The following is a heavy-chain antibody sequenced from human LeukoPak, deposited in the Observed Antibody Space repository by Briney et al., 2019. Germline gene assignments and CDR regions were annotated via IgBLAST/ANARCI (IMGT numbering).Heavy chain of an antibody. CDR3: AGRSGWTGLLHY. Sequence: PSETLSLTCTVSGGSISSSSYYWGWIRQPPGKGLEWIGSIYYSGSTYYNPSLKSRVTISVDTSKNQFSLKLSSVTAADTAVYYCAGRSGWTGLLHYWGQGTLVTVSS. CDR1: GGSISSSSYY. V-gene: IGHV4-39*07. D-gene: IGHD6-19*01. J-gene: IGHJ4*02. CDR2: IYYSGST.